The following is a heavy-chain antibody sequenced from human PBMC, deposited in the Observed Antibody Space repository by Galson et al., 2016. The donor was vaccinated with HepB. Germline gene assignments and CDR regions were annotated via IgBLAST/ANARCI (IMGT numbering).Heavy chain of an antibody. Sequence: SLRLSCAASGFTFSSYAMHWVRQAPGKGLEWVAVLSYDASNKYYADSVRGRFTISRDNSKNTLYLQMNSLRAEDTAVYYCGRDQVGYGSGRYYGMDVWGQGTTVTVSS. CDR3: GRDQVGYGSGRYYGMDV. CDR2: LSYDASNK. J-gene: IGHJ6*02. CDR1: GFTFSSYA. V-gene: IGHV3-30*04. D-gene: IGHD3-10*01.